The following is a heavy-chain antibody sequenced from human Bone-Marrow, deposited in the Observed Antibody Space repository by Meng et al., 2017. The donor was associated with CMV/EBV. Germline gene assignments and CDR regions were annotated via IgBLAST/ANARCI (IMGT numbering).Heavy chain of an antibody. V-gene: IGHV1-2*02. J-gene: IGHJ4*02. D-gene: IGHD1-7*01. CDR1: GYTFTGSY. Sequence: ASVNVSCKASGYTFTGSYMHWVRQAPGQGLEWMGWINPNSGGTNYAQKFQGRVTMTRDTSISTAYMELSRLRSDDTAVYYCARAMYNWNYEDYWGQGTLVTVSS. CDR3: ARAMYNWNYEDY. CDR2: INPNSGGT.